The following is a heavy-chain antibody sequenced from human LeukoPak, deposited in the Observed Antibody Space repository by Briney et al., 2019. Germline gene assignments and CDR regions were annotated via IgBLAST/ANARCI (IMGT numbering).Heavy chain of an antibody. Sequence: PSETLSLTCTVSGGSISSYYWSWIRQPPGKGLEWIGYIYYSGSTNYNPSLKSRVTISVDKSKNQFSLKLSSVTAADTAVYYCASRAAGLGSSWANAFDIWGQGTVVTVSS. CDR1: GGSISSYY. D-gene: IGHD6-13*01. J-gene: IGHJ3*02. V-gene: IGHV4-59*12. CDR2: IYYSGST. CDR3: ASRAAGLGSSWANAFDI.